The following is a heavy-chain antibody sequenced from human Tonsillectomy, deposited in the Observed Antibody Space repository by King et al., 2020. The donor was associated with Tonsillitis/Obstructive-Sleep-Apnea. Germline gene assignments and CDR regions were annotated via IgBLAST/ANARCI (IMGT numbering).Heavy chain of an antibody. CDR1: GGSISSRSYY. J-gene: IGHJ4*02. V-gene: IGHV4-39*01. CDR2: IYYSGNT. Sequence: QLQESGPGLVKPSETLSLTCTVSGGSISSRSYYWGWIRQSPGKGLEWIGSIYYSGNTYYNPSLKSRVTISVDTSKNQFSLRLSSVTAADTSIYYCTTLRQYYDHSYYFDLNFDYWGQGTLVTVPP. D-gene: IGHD3-22*01. CDR3: TTLRQYYDHSYYFDLNFDY.